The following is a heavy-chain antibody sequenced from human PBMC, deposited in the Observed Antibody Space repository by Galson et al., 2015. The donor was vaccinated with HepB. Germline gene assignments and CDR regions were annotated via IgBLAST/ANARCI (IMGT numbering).Heavy chain of an antibody. CDR1: GFTFSNAW. CDR2: IKSKTDGGTT. Sequence: SLRLSCAASGFTFSNAWMSWVRQAPGKGLEWVGRIKSKTDGGTTDYAAPVKGRFTISRDDSKNTLYLQMNSLKTEDTAVYYCTTGIAVAGMKGRDYFDYWGQGTLVTVPS. D-gene: IGHD6-19*01. J-gene: IGHJ4*02. V-gene: IGHV3-15*01. CDR3: TTGIAVAGMKGRDYFDY.